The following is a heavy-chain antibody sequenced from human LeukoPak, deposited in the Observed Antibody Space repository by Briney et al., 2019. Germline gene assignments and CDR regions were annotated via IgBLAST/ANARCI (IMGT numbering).Heavy chain of an antibody. V-gene: IGHV4-59*01. D-gene: IGHD3-10*01. CDR1: GGSITSYY. CDR3: ARSKGSGNYFDY. Sequence: SETLSLTCTVSGGSITSYYWNWIRQPPGKGLEWVGYISDSGNTNYNPSLKSRVTISIGTSKNQFSLKLTSVTAADTAIYYCARSKGSGNYFDYWGQGTLVTVSS. J-gene: IGHJ4*02. CDR2: ISDSGNT.